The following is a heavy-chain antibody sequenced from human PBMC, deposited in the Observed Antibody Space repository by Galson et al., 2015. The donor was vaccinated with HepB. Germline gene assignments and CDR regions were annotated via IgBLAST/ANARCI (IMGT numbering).Heavy chain of an antibody. J-gene: IGHJ4*02. CDR1: GGSISSYY. V-gene: IGHV4-59*01. CDR3: ARNHYDILTGYSSTFDY. D-gene: IGHD3-9*01. Sequence: SETLSLTCTVSGGSISSYYWSWIRQPPGKGLEWIGSIYYSGSPNYNPSLKSQVTISVDTSKNQFSLKLTSVTAADTAVYYCARNHYDILTGYSSTFDYWGQGTLVTVSS. CDR2: IYYSGSP.